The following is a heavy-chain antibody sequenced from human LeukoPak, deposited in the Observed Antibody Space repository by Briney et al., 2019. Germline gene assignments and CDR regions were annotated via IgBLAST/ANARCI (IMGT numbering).Heavy chain of an antibody. Sequence: SETLSLTCTISGDSTNTYFWSWIRQPRGKGLERIGYIYYTGTTNYNPSLKSRVTISVDTSKNQFSLKVSSVTAADTGVYYCASKSTDHGELRFDYWGQGTLVTVSS. CDR1: GDSTNTYF. D-gene: IGHD4-17*01. CDR2: IYYTGTT. CDR3: ASKSTDHGELRFDY. V-gene: IGHV4-59*01. J-gene: IGHJ4*02.